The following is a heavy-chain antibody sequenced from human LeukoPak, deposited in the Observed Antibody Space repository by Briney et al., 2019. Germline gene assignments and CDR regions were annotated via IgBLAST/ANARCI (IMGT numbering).Heavy chain of an antibody. V-gene: IGHV3-21*01. D-gene: IGHD5-24*01. CDR3: AREFRDGYNFPFDY. J-gene: IGHJ4*02. CDR1: GFTFSSYS. CDR2: ISSSSSYI. Sequence: KPGGSLRPSCAASGFTFSSYSMNWVRQAPGKGLEWVSSISSSSSYIYYADSVKGRFTISRDNAKNSLYLQMNSLRAEDTAVYYCAREFRDGYNFPFDYWGQGTLVTVS.